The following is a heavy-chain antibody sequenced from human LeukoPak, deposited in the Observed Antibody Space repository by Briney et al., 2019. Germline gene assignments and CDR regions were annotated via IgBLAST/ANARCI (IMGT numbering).Heavy chain of an antibody. CDR3: ARISVRAAGNNWFDP. Sequence: ASETLSLTCTVSGGSISSSSYYWGWISQPPGKGLEWIGSIYYSGSTYYNPSLKSRVTISVDTSKNQFSLKLSSVTAADTAVYYCARISVRAAGNNWFDPWGQGTLVTVSS. CDR1: GGSISSSSYY. J-gene: IGHJ5*02. CDR2: IYYSGST. D-gene: IGHD6-13*01. V-gene: IGHV4-39*01.